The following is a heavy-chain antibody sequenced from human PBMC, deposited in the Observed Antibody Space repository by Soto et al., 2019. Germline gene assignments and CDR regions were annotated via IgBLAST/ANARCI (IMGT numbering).Heavy chain of an antibody. V-gene: IGHV3-23*01. CDR3: VREPWGFSGTWYDY. D-gene: IGHD6-13*01. CDR1: GFTFSSFT. Sequence: LRLSCAASGFTFSSFTMNWVRQAPGKGLEWVSGIDYSGDTTYYADSVKGRFTISRDNSKDSLYLQMNSLRVEDTAMYYCVREPWGFSGTWYDYWGQGTLVTVSS. J-gene: IGHJ4*02. CDR2: IDYSGDTT.